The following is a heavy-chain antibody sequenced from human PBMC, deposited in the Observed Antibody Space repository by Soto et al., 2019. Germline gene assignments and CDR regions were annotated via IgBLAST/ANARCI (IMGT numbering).Heavy chain of an antibody. V-gene: IGHV3-21*01. CDR3: ARDDCSSTSCYRMDV. J-gene: IGHJ6*02. CDR2: ISSSSSYI. CDR1: GFTFSSYS. Sequence: GGSLRLSCAASGFTFSSYSMNWVRQSPGKGLEWVSSISSSSSYIYYADSVEGRFTISRDNAKNSLYLQMNSLRAEDTAVYYCARDDCSSTSCYRMDVWGQGTTVTVSS. D-gene: IGHD2-2*02.